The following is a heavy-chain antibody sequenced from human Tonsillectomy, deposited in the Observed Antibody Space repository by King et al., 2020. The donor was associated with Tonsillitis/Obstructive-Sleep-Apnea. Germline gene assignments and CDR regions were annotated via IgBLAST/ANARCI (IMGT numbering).Heavy chain of an antibody. CDR3: AKGPSGYCSGGSCYIDY. V-gene: IGHV3-23*04. CDR2: ISGSGGSS. J-gene: IGHJ4*02. CDR1: GYTFSSYA. Sequence: VQLVESGGGLVQPGGSLRLSCAASGYTFSSYAMSWFRQAPGKGLEWVSAISGSGGSSWYADSVKGRFTISRDNSKNTLYLQMNSLRAEDTAVYYCAKGPSGYCSGGSCYIDYWGQGTLVTVSS. D-gene: IGHD2-15*01.